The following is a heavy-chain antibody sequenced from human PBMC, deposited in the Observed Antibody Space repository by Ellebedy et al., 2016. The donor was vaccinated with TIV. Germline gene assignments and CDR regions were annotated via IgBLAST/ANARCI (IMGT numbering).Heavy chain of an antibody. Sequence: AASVQVSCKASGYTFPSYAMLWVRQAPGQRLEWMGWINAGNGNTKYSQKFQGRVTITRDTSASTVYMELSSRRSEDTAVYYCARDWLYDRSGYYSPLDYWGQGTLVTVSS. CDR1: GYTFPSYA. J-gene: IGHJ4*02. CDR3: ARDWLYDRSGYYSPLDY. D-gene: IGHD3-22*01. V-gene: IGHV1-3*01. CDR2: INAGNGNT.